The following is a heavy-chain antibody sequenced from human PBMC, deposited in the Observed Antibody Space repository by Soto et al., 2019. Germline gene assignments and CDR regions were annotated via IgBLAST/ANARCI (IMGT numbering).Heavy chain of an antibody. J-gene: IGHJ4*02. CDR3: AKGFYYGSGSITLIDY. Sequence: ASVKVSCKASGYTFTSYDINWVRQATGQGLEWMGWMNPNSGNTGYAQKFQGRVTMTRNTSISTAYMELSSLRAEDTALYYCAKGFYYGSGSITLIDYWGQGTLVTVSS. CDR1: GYTFTSYD. CDR2: MNPNSGNT. V-gene: IGHV1-8*01. D-gene: IGHD3-10*01.